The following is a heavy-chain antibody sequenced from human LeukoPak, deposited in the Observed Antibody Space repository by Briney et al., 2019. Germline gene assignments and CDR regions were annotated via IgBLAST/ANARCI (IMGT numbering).Heavy chain of an antibody. J-gene: IGHJ4*02. D-gene: IGHD4-17*01. CDR2: ISGSGSIT. V-gene: IGHV3-23*01. CDR3: ARAGNYYGDYDF. Sequence: GGSLRLSCAASGFTFSSYAMSWVRQAPGKGLEWVSTISGSGSITYYADSVRGRFTISRDNSRNTLYLQMDSLRADDTAVYYCARAGNYYGDYDFWGQGTLVTVSS. CDR1: GFTFSSYA.